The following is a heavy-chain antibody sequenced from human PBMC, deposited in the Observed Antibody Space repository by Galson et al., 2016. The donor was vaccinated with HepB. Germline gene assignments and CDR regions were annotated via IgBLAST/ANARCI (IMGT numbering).Heavy chain of an antibody. CDR3: ARTRTKLATIDY. CDR1: GYTFTECF. V-gene: IGHV1-2*06. Sequence: SVKVSCKASGYTFTECFIHWVRQTPGQGLEWMGRINPNTGDTVYAQKFQGRVTMTRDTSTATDYMVVSRLRSDDTAVYYCARTRTKLATIDYWGQGTLATVSS. J-gene: IGHJ4*02. CDR2: INPNTGDT. D-gene: IGHD5-24*01.